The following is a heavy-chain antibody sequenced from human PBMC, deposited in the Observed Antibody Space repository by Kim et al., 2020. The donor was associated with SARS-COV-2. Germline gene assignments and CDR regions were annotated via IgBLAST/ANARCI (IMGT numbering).Heavy chain of an antibody. CDR3: AGGPDTAKTGY. V-gene: IGHV4-39*01. Sequence: TYENPSLKSRVTISVDASKNQFSLRLSSLTAADTAVYYCAGGPDTAKTGYWGQGTLVTVSS. D-gene: IGHD5-18*01. J-gene: IGHJ4*02. CDR2: T.